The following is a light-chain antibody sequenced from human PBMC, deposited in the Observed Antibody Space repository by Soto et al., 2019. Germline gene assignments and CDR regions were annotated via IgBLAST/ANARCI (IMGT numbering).Light chain of an antibody. CDR2: GAS. CDR1: QSVRSTY. Sequence: EIVLTQSPGILSLSPGERATLSCRASQSVRSTYLAWYQQKPGQAPRLLIHGASSRATGIPNRFSGSGSGTDFKLTISRLEPEDFAVYYCTYYSSSLSITFGQGTRLDIK. CDR3: TYYSSSLSIT. J-gene: IGKJ5*01. V-gene: IGKV3-20*01.